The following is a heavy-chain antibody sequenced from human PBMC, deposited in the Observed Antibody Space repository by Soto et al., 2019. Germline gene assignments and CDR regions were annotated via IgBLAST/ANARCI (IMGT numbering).Heavy chain of an antibody. V-gene: IGHV1-69*13. D-gene: IGHD2-21*02. CDR2: IIPIFGTA. CDR3: ARGAVVVTAKAFDY. Sequence: SVKVSCKASGGTFSSYAISWVRQAPGQGLEWMGGIIPIFGTANYAQKFQGRVTITADGSTSTAYMELSSLRSEDTAVYYCARGAVVVTAKAFDYWGQGTLVTVSS. J-gene: IGHJ4*02. CDR1: GGTFSSYA.